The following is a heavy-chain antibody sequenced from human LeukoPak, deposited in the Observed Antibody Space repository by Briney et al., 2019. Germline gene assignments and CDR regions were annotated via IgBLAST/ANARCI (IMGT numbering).Heavy chain of an antibody. CDR1: GATLSKIS. Sequence: ASVRVSCKVSGATLSKISIDWVRQAHGKGLKWMGSVGHEDGTTIHAQKFQGRFNMTVDTATDTAYMEMSGLMSEDTAIYYCATGAIVFDYWGQGTLVTVSS. CDR2: VGHEDGTT. D-gene: IGHD3-22*01. J-gene: IGHJ4*02. CDR3: ATGAIVFDY. V-gene: IGHV1-24*01.